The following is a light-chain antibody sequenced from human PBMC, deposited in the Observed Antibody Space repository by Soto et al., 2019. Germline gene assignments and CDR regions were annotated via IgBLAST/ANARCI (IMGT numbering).Light chain of an antibody. V-gene: IGKV1-27*01. CDR1: QGISNS. J-gene: IGKJ4*01. Sequence: IQITQSPSSLSASVGARVTITCRASQGISNSLAWYQQKPGKVPKLLIYAASTLQSGVPSRFSGSGSGTDFTISISSLQPEDGATYDCQKYSSAPLTFGGGTKVDIK. CDR3: QKYSSAPLT. CDR2: AAS.